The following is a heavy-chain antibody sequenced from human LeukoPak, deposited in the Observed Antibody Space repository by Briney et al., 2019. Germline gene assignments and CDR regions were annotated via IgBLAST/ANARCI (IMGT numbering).Heavy chain of an antibody. CDR1: GFTFSGSA. CDR2: IRSKANSYAT. V-gene: IGHV3-73*01. J-gene: IGHJ4*02. CDR3: TILGVTAGTGAPDY. Sequence: GGSLGLSCAASGFTFSGSAMHWVRQASGKGLEWVGRIRSKANSYATAYAASVKGRFTISRDDSKNTAYLQMNSLKTEDTAVYYCTILGVTAGTGAPDYWGQGTLVTVSP. D-gene: IGHD2-21*02.